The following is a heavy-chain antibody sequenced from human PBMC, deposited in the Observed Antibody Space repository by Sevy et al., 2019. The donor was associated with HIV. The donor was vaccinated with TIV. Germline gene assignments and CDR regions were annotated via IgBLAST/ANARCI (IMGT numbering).Heavy chain of an antibody. CDR1: GYTFTSYD. CDR3: ARVLRVVPAASVPNGDAFDI. V-gene: IGHV1-8*01. D-gene: IGHD2-2*01. J-gene: IGHJ3*02. Sequence: ASVKVSCKASGYTFTSYDINWVRQATGQGLEWMGWMNPNSGNTGYAQKFQGRVTMTRNTSISTAYMELSSLRSEDTAVYYCARVLRVVPAASVPNGDAFDIWGQGTMVTVSS. CDR2: MNPNSGNT.